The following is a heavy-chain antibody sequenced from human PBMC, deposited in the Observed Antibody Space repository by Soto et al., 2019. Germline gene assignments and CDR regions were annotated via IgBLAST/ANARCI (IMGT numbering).Heavy chain of an antibody. D-gene: IGHD7-27*01. CDR3: ARQWGYYYYGMDV. CDR1: GGSISSSSYY. Sequence: SETLSLTCTVSGGSISSSSYYWGWIRQPPGKGLEGIGSIYYSGSTYYNPSLKSQVTISVDTSKNQFSLKLNSVTAADTAVYYCARQWGYYYYGMDVWGQGTTVTVSS. J-gene: IGHJ6*02. CDR2: IYYSGST. V-gene: IGHV4-39*01.